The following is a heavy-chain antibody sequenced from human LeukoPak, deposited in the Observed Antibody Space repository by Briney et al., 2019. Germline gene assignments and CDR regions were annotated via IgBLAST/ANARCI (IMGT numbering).Heavy chain of an antibody. V-gene: IGHV3-30*02. J-gene: IGHJ4*02. CDR2: IRYDGSNK. CDR3: AKDPNEPKSLGVDY. D-gene: IGHD3-16*01. Sequence: PGGSLRLSCAASGFTFSSYGMHWVRQAPGKGLEWVAFIRYDGSNKYYADSVKGRFTISRDNSKDTLYLQMNSLRAEDTAVYYCAKDPNEPKSLGVDYWGQGTLVTVSS. CDR1: GFTFSSYG.